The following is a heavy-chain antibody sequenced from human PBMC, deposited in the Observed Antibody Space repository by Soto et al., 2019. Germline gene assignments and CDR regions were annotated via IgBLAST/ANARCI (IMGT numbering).Heavy chain of an antibody. D-gene: IGHD2-15*01. CDR1: GFTFSSYS. V-gene: IGHV3-21*01. CDR2: ISSSSSYI. CDR3: AGGIGPPRGD. J-gene: IGHJ4*02. Sequence: EVQLVESGGGLVKPGGSLRLSCAASGFTFSSYSMNWVRQAPGKGLEWVSSISSSSSYIYYADSVKGRFTISRDNAKNALYLQMNSLRAEDTAGDYCAGGIGPPRGDWGQGTLVTVSS.